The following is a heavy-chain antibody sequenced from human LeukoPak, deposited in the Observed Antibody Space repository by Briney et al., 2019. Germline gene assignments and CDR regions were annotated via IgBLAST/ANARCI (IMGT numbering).Heavy chain of an antibody. D-gene: IGHD5-12*01. CDR3: AQARSSSGYGPLGFY. V-gene: IGHV3-53*01. J-gene: IGHJ4*02. CDR2: IYAGGDT. CDR1: GFSVSSNY. Sequence: GGSLRLSCAASGFSVSSNYMSWVRQVPGKGLEFVSVIYAGGDTFYADSVKGRFTISRDSSKNTLYLQMSSLTAEDTAVYYCAQARSSSGYGPLGFYWGQGTLVTVSS.